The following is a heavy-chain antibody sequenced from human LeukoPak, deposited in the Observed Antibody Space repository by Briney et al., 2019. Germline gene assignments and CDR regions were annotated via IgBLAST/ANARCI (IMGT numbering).Heavy chain of an antibody. D-gene: IGHD2-15*01. J-gene: IGHJ5*02. CDR1: GGSFSGYY. CDR3: ARAPPTCSGGSCYATWGWFDP. Sequence: SETLSLTCAVYGGSFSGYYWSWIRQPPGKGLEWVGEINHSGSTNYNPSLKSRVTISVDTSKNQFSLKLSSVTAADTAVYYCARAPPTCSGGSCYATWGWFDPWGQGTLVTVSS. V-gene: IGHV4-34*01. CDR2: INHSGST.